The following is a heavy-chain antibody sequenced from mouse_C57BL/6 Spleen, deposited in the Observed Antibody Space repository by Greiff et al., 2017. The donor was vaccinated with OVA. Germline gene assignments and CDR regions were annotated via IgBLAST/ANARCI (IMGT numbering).Heavy chain of an antibody. CDR3: VRLYYGSSSLDY. Sequence: EVKLMESGAELVKPGASVKLSCTASGFNIKDYYMHWVKQRTEQGLEWIGRIVPEDGETKYAPTFQGKAPITADTSSNTAYLQRSSLTSEDTAVYYCVRLYYGSSSLDYWGQGTTLTVSS. CDR2: IVPEDGET. J-gene: IGHJ2*01. V-gene: IGHV14-2*01. D-gene: IGHD1-1*01. CDR1: GFNIKDYY.